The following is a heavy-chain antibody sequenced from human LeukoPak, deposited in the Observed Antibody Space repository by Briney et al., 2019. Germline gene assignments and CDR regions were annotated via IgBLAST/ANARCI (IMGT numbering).Heavy chain of an antibody. CDR2: IWYDGSNK. J-gene: IGHJ4*02. CDR3: ARESGYSSGWYEGGFDY. D-gene: IGHD6-19*01. V-gene: IGHV3-33*08. CDR1: GFTFSSYG. Sequence: GGSLRLSCAASGFTFSSYGMHWVRQAPGKGLEWVAVIWYDGSNKYYADSVKGRFTISRDNSKNTLYLQMNSLRAEDTAVYYCARESGYSSGWYEGGFDYWGQGTLVTVSS.